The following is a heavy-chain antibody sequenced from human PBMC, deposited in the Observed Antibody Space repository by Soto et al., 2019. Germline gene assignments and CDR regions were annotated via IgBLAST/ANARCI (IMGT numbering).Heavy chain of an antibody. J-gene: IGHJ6*02. D-gene: IGHD3-3*01. Sequence: GGSLRLSCAASGFTFSSYSMNWVRQAPGKGLEWVSYISSSSSTIYYADSVKGRFTISRDNAKNSLYLQMNSLRDEDTAVYYCARDMKDFWSGYYNYYYYGMDVWGQGTTVTVSS. CDR3: ARDMKDFWSGYYNYYYYGMDV. V-gene: IGHV3-48*02. CDR2: ISSSSSTI. CDR1: GFTFSSYS.